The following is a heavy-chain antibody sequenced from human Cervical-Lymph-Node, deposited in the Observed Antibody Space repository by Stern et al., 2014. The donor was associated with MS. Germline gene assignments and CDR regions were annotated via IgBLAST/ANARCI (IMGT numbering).Heavy chain of an antibody. D-gene: IGHD3-9*01. J-gene: IGHJ4*02. V-gene: IGHV5-51*03. Sequence: EVQLVQSGAEVKKPGESLKISCKGSGYSFTSYWLGWVRQMPGKGLEWMGLYYPGDSEPRYSPSFQGQVTISADKSISTAYLQWSSLKASETAMYYCARDRAYDILTGSNFDYWGQGTLVTVSS. CDR3: ARDRAYDILTGSNFDY. CDR1: GYSFTSYW. CDR2: YYPGDSEP.